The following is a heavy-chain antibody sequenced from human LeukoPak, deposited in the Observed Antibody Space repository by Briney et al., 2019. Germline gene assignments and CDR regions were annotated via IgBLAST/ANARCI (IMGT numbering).Heavy chain of an antibody. D-gene: IGHD2-8*01. Sequence: PSETLSLTCAVSGGSVFGYYWSWIRQPPGKGLEWIGEIHYNGRTKYHPAPKSRVTISADTPNNQFSLKLTSMTAADTAVYYRARVMTYSYYYGMDVWGQGTTVTVSS. V-gene: IGHV4-34*01. J-gene: IGHJ6*02. CDR1: GGSVFGYY. CDR3: ARVMTYSYYYGMDV. CDR2: IHYNGRT.